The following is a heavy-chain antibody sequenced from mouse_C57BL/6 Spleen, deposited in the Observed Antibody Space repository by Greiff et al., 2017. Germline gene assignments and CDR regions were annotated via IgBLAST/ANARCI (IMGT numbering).Heavy chain of an antibody. CDR2: IDPETGGT. CDR3: RRGALDPRNYFDD. CDR1: GYTFTDYE. V-gene: IGHV1-15*01. J-gene: IGHJ2*01. Sequence: QVQLQQSGAELVRPGASVTLSCKASGYTFTDYEMHWVKQTPVHGLEWIGAIDPETGGTSSNQKFKGKAILTADKSSSTAYMGRRSLTSEDSAVYYGRRGALDPRNYFDDWGQGTTLTVSS.